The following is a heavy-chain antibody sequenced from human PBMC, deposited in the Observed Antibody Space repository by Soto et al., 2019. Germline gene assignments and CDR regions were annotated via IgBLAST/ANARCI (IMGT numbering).Heavy chain of an antibody. CDR3: ARVGSSGWSPDY. CDR1: GGSISCHY. Sequence: PSETLSLTCTVSGGSISCHYWIWIRQSPGKRLEWIGYTFYTGSTNYNPSLDSRVTLSVDTSKNQFSLRLSSVTAADTAVYYCARVGSSGWSPDYWGQGTLVTVSS. D-gene: IGHD6-19*01. CDR2: TFYTGST. V-gene: IGHV4-59*11. J-gene: IGHJ4*02.